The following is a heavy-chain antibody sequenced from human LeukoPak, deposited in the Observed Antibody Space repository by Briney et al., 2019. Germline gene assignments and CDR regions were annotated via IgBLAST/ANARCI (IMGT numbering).Heavy chain of an antibody. Sequence: GESLKISCAASGFTFSSYEMNWVRQAPGKGLEWVSFISSSGSAIHYADSVRGRFTISRDNAKNSLFLQMSRLRAEDTAVYYCAREKLSFFDSSGYFDHWGQGTLVTVSS. J-gene: IGHJ4*02. D-gene: IGHD3-22*01. CDR1: GFTFSSYE. CDR3: AREKLSFFDSSGYFDH. V-gene: IGHV3-48*03. CDR2: ISSSGSAI.